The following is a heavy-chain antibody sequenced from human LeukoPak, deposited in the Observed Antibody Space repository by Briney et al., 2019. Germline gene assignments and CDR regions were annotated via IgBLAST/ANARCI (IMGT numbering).Heavy chain of an antibody. V-gene: IGHV3-20*04. CDR3: ARGSVQLWLRDTYYYMDV. CDR2: INWNGRIT. CDR1: GFTFDDYA. D-gene: IGHD5-18*01. Sequence: GGSLRLSCAASGFTFDDYAMNWVRQVPGRGLEWVSGINWNGRITEYADSVKDRFTISRQNTKNSLYLYMNNLGGEDTALYFCARGSVQLWLRDTYYYMDVWCKGTTVTVSS. J-gene: IGHJ6*03.